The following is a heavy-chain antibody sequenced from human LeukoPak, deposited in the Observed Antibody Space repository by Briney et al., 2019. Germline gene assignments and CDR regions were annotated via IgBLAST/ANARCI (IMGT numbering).Heavy chain of an antibody. CDR2: ISAYNGNT. CDR1: GYTFTSYG. D-gene: IGHD3-10*01. Sequence: ASVKVSCKASGYTFTSYGISWVRQAPGQGLEGMGWISAYNGNTNYAQKLQGRVTMTTDTSTSTADMELRSLRSDDTAVYYCAGARGIRGVMQVWGQGTLVTVSS. V-gene: IGHV1-18*01. J-gene: IGHJ4*02. CDR3: AGARGIRGVMQV.